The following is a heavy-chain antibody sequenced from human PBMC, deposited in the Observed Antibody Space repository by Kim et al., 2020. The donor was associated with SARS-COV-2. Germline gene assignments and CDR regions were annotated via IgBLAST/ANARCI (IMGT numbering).Heavy chain of an antibody. CDR3: VRETGGGILDY. Sequence: GGSLRLSCAVSGLTVSNNYMSWVRQAPGKGLEWVSIVYSDGSTSYADSVKGRFTISRDNSKNTLNLQMNSLRAEDTAVYYCVRETGGGILDYWGQGTLVT. J-gene: IGHJ4*02. D-gene: IGHD1-1*01. V-gene: IGHV3-66*01. CDR1: GLTVSNNY. CDR2: VYSDGST.